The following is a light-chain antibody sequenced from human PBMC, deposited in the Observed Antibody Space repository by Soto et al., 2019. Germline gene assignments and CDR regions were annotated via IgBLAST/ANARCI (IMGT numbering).Light chain of an antibody. CDR2: DAS. CDR1: QSVSRY. CDR3: QQRSNWPST. Sequence: EIVLTQSPATLSLSPGERATLSCRASQSVSRYLAWYQQKPGQAPRLLIYDASNRATGIPARFGGSGSGTDFSLTISSLEPEDFAVYYCQQRSNWPSTFGQGTKVDIK. J-gene: IGKJ1*01. V-gene: IGKV3-11*01.